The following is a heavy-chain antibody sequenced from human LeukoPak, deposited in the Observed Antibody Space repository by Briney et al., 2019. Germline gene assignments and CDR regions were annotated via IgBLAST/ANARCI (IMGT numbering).Heavy chain of an antibody. Sequence: GASVKVSCKASGYTFTNYGINWVRQAPGQGLEWMGWISGYNGNTDYAQKFQGRVTMTTDTSTSTAYMELRSLRSDDTAVFYCARGGTYWGFDPWGQGTLVTVSS. V-gene: IGHV1-18*01. CDR1: GYTFTNYG. J-gene: IGHJ5*02. D-gene: IGHD2-21*01. CDR3: ARGGTYWGFDP. CDR2: ISGYNGNT.